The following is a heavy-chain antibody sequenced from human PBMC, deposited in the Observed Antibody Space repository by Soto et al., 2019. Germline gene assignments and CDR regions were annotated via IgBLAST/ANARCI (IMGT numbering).Heavy chain of an antibody. CDR2: INTDNGNT. D-gene: IGHD2-21*02. Sequence: ASVKVSCKASGYTFTRYTMNWVRQAPGQRLEWMGWINTDNGNTKSSQKFQDRVIITRDTSTTTVYMELRSLRSEDTAVYYCARGLSSPRDWHATWGQGTLVPVSS. V-gene: IGHV1-3*04. CDR1: GYTFTRYT. CDR3: ARGLSSPRDWHAT. J-gene: IGHJ5*02.